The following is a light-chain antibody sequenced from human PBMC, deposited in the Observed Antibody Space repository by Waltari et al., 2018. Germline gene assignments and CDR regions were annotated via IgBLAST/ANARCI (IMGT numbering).Light chain of an antibody. CDR1: SSNIGNTY. CDR2: DND. Sequence: QSVLTQPPSVSAAPGQRITIPCSGSSSNIGNTYVSRYQQLPGTAPKPLIYDNDKRPSGIPDRFSGSKSGTSATLGITGLRTGDEADYYCGTWDSSLTSVLFGGGTKLTVL. J-gene: IGLJ2*01. V-gene: IGLV1-51*01. CDR3: GTWDSSLTSVL.